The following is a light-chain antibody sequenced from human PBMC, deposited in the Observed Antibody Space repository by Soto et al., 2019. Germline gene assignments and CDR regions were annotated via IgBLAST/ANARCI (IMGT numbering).Light chain of an antibody. CDR3: QQRSNWPIT. Sequence: EIVLTQSPGTLSLSPGERATLSCRASVTVGSNFLAWYQQKPGQAPRLLISGASKRASGIPDRFSGGGSGTDFALTISSLEPEDFAVYYCQQRSNWPITFGQGTRLEIK. CDR2: GAS. J-gene: IGKJ5*01. CDR1: VTVGSN. V-gene: IGKV3-11*01.